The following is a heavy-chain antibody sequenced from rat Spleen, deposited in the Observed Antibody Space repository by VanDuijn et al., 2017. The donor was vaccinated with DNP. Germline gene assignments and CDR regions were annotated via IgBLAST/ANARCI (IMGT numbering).Heavy chain of an antibody. CDR1: GFTFSDYY. Sequence: EVQLVESGGGLVQPGRSLKLSCAASGFTFSDYYMAWVRQAPTKGLEWVASISYAGGNTYYRDSVKGRFTISRDNAKSSLYLQMDSLRSDDTATYYCTIEGAVDYGLRGGWFAYWGQGTLVTVSS. CDR3: TIEGAVDYGLRGGWFAY. CDR2: ISYAGGNT. D-gene: IGHD1-6*01. V-gene: IGHV5-20*01. J-gene: IGHJ3*01.